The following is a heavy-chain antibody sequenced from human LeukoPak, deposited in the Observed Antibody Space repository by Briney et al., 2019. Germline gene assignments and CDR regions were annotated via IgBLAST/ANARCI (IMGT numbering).Heavy chain of an antibody. Sequence: PGASLRLSCAASGFTFSSYAMCWVRPAPGKVLEWVSAISGSGGSTYYADSVKGRFTISRDNSKNTLYLQMNSLRAEDTAVYYCAKVGPYGSYDAFDIWGQGTMVTVSS. CDR2: ISGSGGST. J-gene: IGHJ3*02. V-gene: IGHV3-23*01. CDR3: AKVGPYGSYDAFDI. CDR1: GFTFSSYA. D-gene: IGHD1-26*01.